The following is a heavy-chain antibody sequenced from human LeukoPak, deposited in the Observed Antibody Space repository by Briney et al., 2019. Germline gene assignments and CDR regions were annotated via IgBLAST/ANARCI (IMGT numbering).Heavy chain of an antibody. CDR1: GYTFTSYG. V-gene: IGHV1-46*01. J-gene: IGHJ4*02. D-gene: IGHD3-22*01. CDR3: AISDYYYDSSEY. CDR2: INPSGGST. Sequence: GASVKVSCKASGYTFTSYGISWVRQAPGQGLEWMGIINPSGGSTTYAQKFQDRVTMTRDMPTNTVYMELSSLRYEDTAVYYCAISDYYYDSSEYWGQGTLVTVSS.